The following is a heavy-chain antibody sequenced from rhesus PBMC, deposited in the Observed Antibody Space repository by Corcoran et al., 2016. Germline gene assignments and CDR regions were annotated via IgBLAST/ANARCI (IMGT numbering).Heavy chain of an antibody. CDR3: ARGRSDYYNDWYFDL. J-gene: IGHJ2*01. V-gene: IGHV4-73*01. CDR2: IYGNSARN. D-gene: IGHD3-22*01. Sequence: QVQLQQWGEGLVKPSETLSLTCAVYGGSISGYYYWSWIRQPPGKGLEWIGYIYGNSARNNYNPSLKNRVTISKDTSNNQFSLKLSAVTAADTAVYYCARGRSDYYNDWYFDLWGPGTPITISS. CDR1: GGSISGYYY.